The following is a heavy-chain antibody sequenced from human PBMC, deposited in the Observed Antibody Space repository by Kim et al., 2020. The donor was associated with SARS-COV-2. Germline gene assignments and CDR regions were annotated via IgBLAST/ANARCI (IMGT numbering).Heavy chain of an antibody. J-gene: IGHJ4*02. CDR1: GFTFSSYG. CDR3: ARDRAFGDYDSSDY. D-gene: IGHD3-22*01. CDR2: IWYDGSNK. V-gene: IGHV3-33*01. Sequence: GGSLRLSCAASGFTFSSYGMHWVRQAPDKGLEWVAVIWYDGSNKYYADSVKGRFTISRDNSKNTLYLQMNSLGAEDTAVYYCARDRAFGDYDSSDYWGQGTLVTVSS.